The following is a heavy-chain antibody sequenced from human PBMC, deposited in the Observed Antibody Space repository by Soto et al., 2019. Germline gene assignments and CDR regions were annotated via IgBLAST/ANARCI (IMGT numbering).Heavy chain of an antibody. CDR2: IYHSGST. V-gene: IGHV4-4*02. CDR3: TRHYGIVGATVFGY. Sequence: SETLSLTCAVSSGSITSTNWWSWVRQSPGKGLEWIGQIYHSGSTNYNPSLKSRVTISVDKSKNQFSLKLSSVTAADTAVYYCTRHYGIVGATVFGYWGQGTLVTVSS. CDR1: SGSITSTNW. J-gene: IGHJ4*02. D-gene: IGHD1-26*01.